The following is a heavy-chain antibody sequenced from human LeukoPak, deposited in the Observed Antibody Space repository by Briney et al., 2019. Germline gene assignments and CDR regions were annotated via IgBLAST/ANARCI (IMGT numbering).Heavy chain of an antibody. CDR1: GFTFSNYW. CDR3: VRDLILVWTPGDDFYH. D-gene: IGHD3-16*01. V-gene: IGHV3-74*01. CDR2: INERATII. Sequence: PGGSLRLSCAASGFTFSNYWMHWVRQAPGKGLEWVSRINERATIISYADSVKGRFTISRENARNTLYLQMNSLTAEDTAVYYCVRDLILVWTPGDDFYHWGQGTLVTVSS. J-gene: IGHJ4*02.